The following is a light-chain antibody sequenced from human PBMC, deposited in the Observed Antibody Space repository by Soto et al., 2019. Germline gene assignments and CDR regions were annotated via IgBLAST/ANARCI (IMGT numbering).Light chain of an antibody. CDR3: HQYASSLLN. J-gene: IGKJ4*01. CDR2: GAS. CDR1: QTVSSSY. V-gene: IGKV3-20*01. Sequence: EIVLTQSPGTLSLSPGERATLSCRASQTVSSSYLAWYQQKPGQAPRLLIYGASSRATGIPDRFSGSGSGTDFTLTISRLEPDDFEVYYCHQYASSLLNFGGGTKVDIX.